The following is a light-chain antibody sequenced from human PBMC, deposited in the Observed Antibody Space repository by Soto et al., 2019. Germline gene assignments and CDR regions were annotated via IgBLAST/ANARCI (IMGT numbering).Light chain of an antibody. CDR1: QSVSSN. V-gene: IGKV3-15*01. J-gene: IGKJ2*01. Sequence: EIVMTQSPATLSVSPGERATLSCRASQSVSSNLAWYQQKPGQAPRLLIYGASTRATGIPARFCGSGSGTECTHSISSLQSEDFAVQYCQQYNNWSLYTFGQGTKLEIK. CDR2: GAS. CDR3: QQYNNWSLYT.